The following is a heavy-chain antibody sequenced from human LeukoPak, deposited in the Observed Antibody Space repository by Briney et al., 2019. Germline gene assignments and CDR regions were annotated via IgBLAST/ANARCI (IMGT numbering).Heavy chain of an antibody. Sequence: GGSLRLSCAASGFTFSSYGMHWVRQAPGKGLEWVAFIRYDGSNKYYADSVKGRFTISRDNSKNTLYLQMNSLRAEDTAVYYCARERIQLWSYYMDVWGKGTTVTVSS. CDR3: ARERIQLWSYYMDV. D-gene: IGHD5-18*01. J-gene: IGHJ6*03. CDR1: GFTFSSYG. CDR2: IRYDGSNK. V-gene: IGHV3-30*02.